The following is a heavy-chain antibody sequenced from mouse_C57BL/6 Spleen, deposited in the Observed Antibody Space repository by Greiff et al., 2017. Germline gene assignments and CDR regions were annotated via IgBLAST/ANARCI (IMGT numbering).Heavy chain of an antibody. CDR2: LDPETGGT. Sequence: QVQLQQSGAELVRPGASVTLSCKASGYTFTDYEMHWVKQTPVHGLEWIGALDPETGGTAYNQKFKGKAILTADKSSSTAYMELRSLTSEYSAVYYCTRVEYYYYFDYWGQGTTLTVSS. J-gene: IGHJ2*01. CDR3: TRVEYYYYFDY. D-gene: IGHD1-1*01. V-gene: IGHV1-15*01. CDR1: GYTFTDYE.